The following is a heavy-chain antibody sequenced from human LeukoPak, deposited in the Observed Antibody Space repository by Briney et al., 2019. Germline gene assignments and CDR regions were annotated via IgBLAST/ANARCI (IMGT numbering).Heavy chain of an antibody. CDR1: GFTFSSYA. CDR2: ISGSGGST. D-gene: IGHD1-14*01. Sequence: GGSLRLSCAASGFTFSSYAMSWVRQAPGKGLEWVSVISGSGGSTYYADSVKGRFTISRDNSKNTLYLQMNSLRAEDTAVYYCATTGRVSVDYWGQGTLVTASS. V-gene: IGHV3-23*01. J-gene: IGHJ4*02. CDR3: ATTGRVSVDY.